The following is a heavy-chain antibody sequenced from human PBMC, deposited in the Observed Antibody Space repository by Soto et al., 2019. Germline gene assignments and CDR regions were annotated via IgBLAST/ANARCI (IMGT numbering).Heavy chain of an antibody. V-gene: IGHV3-11*06. CDR2: ISSSSSYT. CDR3: ARDRDCSGDSCYSRALDI. CDR1: GFTFSDYY. D-gene: IGHD2-15*01. Sequence: GGSLRLSCAASGFTFSDYYMSWIRQAPGKGLEWVSYISSSSSYTNYADSVKGRFTISRDNAKNSLYLQMNSLRAEDTAVYYCARDRDCSGDSCYSRALDIWGQGTMVTVSS. J-gene: IGHJ3*02.